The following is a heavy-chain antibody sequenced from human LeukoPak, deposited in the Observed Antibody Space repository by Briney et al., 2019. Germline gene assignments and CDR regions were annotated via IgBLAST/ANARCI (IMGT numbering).Heavy chain of an antibody. CDR1: GGSISSSSYY. D-gene: IGHD1-1*01. CDR3: ARESVPGTWIYFDY. CDR2: IYYGGAT. V-gene: IGHV4-61*01. J-gene: IGHJ4*02. Sequence: SETLSLTCTVSGGSISSSSYYWIWIRQPPGKGLEWIGYIYYGGATNYNPSLKSRVTISADTSKNQLSLKLRSVTAADTAVYYCARESVPGTWIYFDYWGQGTLVTVSS.